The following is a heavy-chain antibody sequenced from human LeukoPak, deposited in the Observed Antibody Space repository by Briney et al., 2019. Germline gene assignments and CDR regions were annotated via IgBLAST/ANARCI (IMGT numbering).Heavy chain of an antibody. Sequence: PSETLSLTCAVYGGSFSGYYWSWIRQPPGKGLEWTGEINHSGSTNYNPSLKSRVTISVDTSKNQFSLKLSSVTAADTAVYYCARGLGMRGFDYWGQGTLVTVSS. CDR2: INHSGST. CDR3: ARGLGMRGFDY. D-gene: IGHD3-10*01. CDR1: GGSFSGYY. V-gene: IGHV4-34*01. J-gene: IGHJ4*02.